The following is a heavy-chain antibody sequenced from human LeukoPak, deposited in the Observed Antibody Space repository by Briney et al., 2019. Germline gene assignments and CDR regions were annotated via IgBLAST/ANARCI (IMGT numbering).Heavy chain of an antibody. J-gene: IGHJ4*02. CDR1: GGSISSSSYY. Sequence: TSETLSLTCTVSGGSISSSSYYWGWIRQPPGKGLEWIGSIYYSGSTYYNPSLKSRVTISVDTSKNQFSLKLSSVTAADTAVYYCARVSVACSTSCAAPAPYFDYWGQGTLVTVSS. CDR3: ARVSVACSTSCAAPAPYFDY. V-gene: IGHV4-39*07. D-gene: IGHD2-2*01. CDR2: IYYSGST.